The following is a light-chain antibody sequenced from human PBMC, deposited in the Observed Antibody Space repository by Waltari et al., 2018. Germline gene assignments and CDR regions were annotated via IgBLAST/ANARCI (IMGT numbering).Light chain of an antibody. Sequence: QSALTQPASVSGSPGQSITISCTGTSSDVGRYTYVSWYQQHPGKAPKLLIFDVSNRPSGVSNRCSGSKSGNTASLTISGLQAEDESDYYCCSFTSRSTWVFGGGTKLTVL. CDR2: DVS. J-gene: IGLJ3*02. V-gene: IGLV2-14*01. CDR3: CSFTSRSTWV. CDR1: SSDVGRYTY.